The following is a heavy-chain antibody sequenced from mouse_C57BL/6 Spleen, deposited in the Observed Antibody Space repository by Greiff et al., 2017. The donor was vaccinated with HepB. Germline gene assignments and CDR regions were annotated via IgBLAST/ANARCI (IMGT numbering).Heavy chain of an antibody. J-gene: IGHJ2*01. CDR3: ARSYYGTTVFDY. CDR2: IYPGDGDT. V-gene: IGHV1-82*01. D-gene: IGHD2-10*01. CDR1: GYAFSSSW. Sequence: QVQLQQSGPELVKPGASVKISCKASGYAFSSSWMNWVKQRPGKGLEWIGRIYPGDGDTNYNGKFKGKATLTADKSSSTAYMQLSSLTSEDSAVYFCARSYYGTTVFDYWGQGTTLTVSS.